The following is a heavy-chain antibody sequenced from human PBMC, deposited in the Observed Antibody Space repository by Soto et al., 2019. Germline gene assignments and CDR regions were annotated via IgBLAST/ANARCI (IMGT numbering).Heavy chain of an antibody. CDR2: ISAYNGNT. CDR3: ARDVGEYDILTAQIY. CDR1: GYTFTSYG. Sequence: ASVKVSCKASGYTFTSYGISWVRQAPGQGLEWMGWISAYNGNTNYAQKLQGRVTMTTDTSTSTAYMELRSLRSDDTAVYYCARDVGEYDILTAQIYWGQGTLVTVSS. V-gene: IGHV1-18*01. D-gene: IGHD3-9*01. J-gene: IGHJ4*02.